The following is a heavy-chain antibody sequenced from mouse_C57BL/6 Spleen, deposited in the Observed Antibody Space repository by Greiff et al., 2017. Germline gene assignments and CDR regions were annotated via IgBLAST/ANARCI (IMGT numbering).Heavy chain of an antibody. CDR1: GFNIKNTY. D-gene: IGHD2-4*01. V-gene: IGHV14-3*01. CDR2: IDPANGNT. Sequence: EVMLVESVAELVRPGASVKLSCTASGFNIKNTYMHWVKQRPEQGLEWIGRIDPANGNTKYAPKFQGKATITADTSSNTAYLQLSSLTSEDTAIYYCARQDYYDYDGGFAYWGQGTLVTVSA. J-gene: IGHJ3*01. CDR3: ARQDYYDYDGGFAY.